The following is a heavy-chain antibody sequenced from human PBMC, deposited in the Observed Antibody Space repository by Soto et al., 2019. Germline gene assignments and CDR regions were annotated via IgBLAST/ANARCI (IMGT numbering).Heavy chain of an antibody. V-gene: IGHV1-8*01. CDR1: GYTFTSYD. J-gene: IGHJ5*02. CDR2: MNPNSGNT. CDR3: ARGMKYGDYSRWFDP. Sequence: QVQLVQSGAEVKKPGASVKVSCKASGYTFTSYDINWVRQATGQGFEYFGWMNPNSGNTGYVKKFQGRVTMTRDTYRITAYMERGSLRSEDTAVYYCARGMKYGDYSRWFDPWGPGTLVTVSS. D-gene: IGHD4-17*01.